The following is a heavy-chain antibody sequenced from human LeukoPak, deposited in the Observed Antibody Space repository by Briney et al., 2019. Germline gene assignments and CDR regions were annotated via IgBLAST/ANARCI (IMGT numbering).Heavy chain of an antibody. J-gene: IGHJ4*02. CDR2: ISGSSDDI. CDR3: ARRGYHDYSGFDY. V-gene: IGHV3-21*06. D-gene: IGHD1-26*01. Sequence: PGGSLRLSCAASGFTFSSYTMNWVRQAPGKGLEWVSSISGSSDDIYYADSVKGRFTVSRDNSKNSLYLQMKRLRAEDTALYYCARRGYHDYSGFDYWGQGTLVTVSS. CDR1: GFTFSSYT.